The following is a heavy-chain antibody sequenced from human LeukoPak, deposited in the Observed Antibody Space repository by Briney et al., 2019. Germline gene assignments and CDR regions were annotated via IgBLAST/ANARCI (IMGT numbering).Heavy chain of an antibody. J-gene: IGHJ4*02. CDR1: GYTFTSYD. CDR3: ARGYSYGYEADY. D-gene: IGHD5-18*01. Sequence: ASVTVSCKASGYTFTSYDINWVRQATGQGLEWMGWMNPSSGNTGYAQKFQGRVTITRNTSISTAYMELSSLRSEDTAVYYCARGYSYGYEADYWGQGTLVTVSS. CDR2: MNPSSGNT. V-gene: IGHV1-8*03.